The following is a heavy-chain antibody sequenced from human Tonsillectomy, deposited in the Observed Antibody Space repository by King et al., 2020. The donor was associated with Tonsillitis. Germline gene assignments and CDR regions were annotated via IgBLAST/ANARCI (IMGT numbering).Heavy chain of an antibody. V-gene: IGHV3-23*04. D-gene: IGHD3-9*01. Sequence: VQLVESGGGLVQPGGSLRLSCASSGFTFSSYAMSWVRQAPGKGLEWVSTISGSGGTTYYADSVKGRFTISRDNSKNTLYLQMNSLRAEDTAVYYCAKEDHDILTGYYSGWDYWGQGTLVTVSS. J-gene: IGHJ4*02. CDR2: ISGSGGTT. CDR3: AKEDHDILTGYYSGWDY. CDR1: GFTFSSYA.